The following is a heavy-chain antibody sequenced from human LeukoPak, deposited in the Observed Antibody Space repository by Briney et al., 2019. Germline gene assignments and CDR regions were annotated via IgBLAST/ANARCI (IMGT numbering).Heavy chain of an antibody. CDR1: GGSISSSSYY. V-gene: IGHV4-39*01. CDR3: ARPIYYQDAFDI. CDR2: IYYSGST. Sequence: PSETLSLTCTVSGGSISSSSYYWGWIRQPPGKGLEWIGSIYYSGSTYYNPSLKSRVTISVDTSKNQFSLKLSSVTAADTAVYYCARPIYYQDAFDIWGQGTMVTVSS. D-gene: IGHD3-22*01. J-gene: IGHJ3*02.